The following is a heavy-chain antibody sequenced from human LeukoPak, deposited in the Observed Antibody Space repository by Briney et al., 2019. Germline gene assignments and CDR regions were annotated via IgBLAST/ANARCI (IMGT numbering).Heavy chain of an antibody. CDR2: IYYSGST. Sequence: PSETLSLTCTVSGGSISSYYWSWIRQPPGKGLGWIGYIYYSGSTNYNPSLKSRVTISVDTSKNQFSLKLSSVTAADTAVYYCARGIWEQLVFYFDYWGQGTLVTVSS. J-gene: IGHJ4*02. D-gene: IGHD6-13*01. CDR1: GGSISSYY. V-gene: IGHV4-59*01. CDR3: ARGIWEQLVFYFDY.